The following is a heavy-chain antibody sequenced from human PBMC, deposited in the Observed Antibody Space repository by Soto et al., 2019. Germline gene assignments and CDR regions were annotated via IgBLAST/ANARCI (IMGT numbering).Heavy chain of an antibody. CDR3: GRGVDVTTSYYFDC. CDR2: INPNSGGT. Sequence: ASVKVSCKASGYTFTGYYMHWVRQAPGQGLEWVGWINPNSGGTNYAQKFQGWVTMTRDTSISTAYMELSRLRSDDTAVYYCGRGVDVTTSYYFDCWGQGTLVTVSS. CDR1: GYTFTGYY. V-gene: IGHV1-2*04. D-gene: IGHD1-1*01. J-gene: IGHJ4*02.